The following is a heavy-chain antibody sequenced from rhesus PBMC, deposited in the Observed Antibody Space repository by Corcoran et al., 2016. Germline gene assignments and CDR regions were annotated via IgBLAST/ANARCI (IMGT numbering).Heavy chain of an antibody. CDR3: ARGSSYSYYGLDS. CDR2: IYGNSATT. J-gene: IGHJ6*01. CDR1: GGSISGYYY. D-gene: IGHD4-29*01. Sequence: QVKLQQWGEGLVKPSETLSLTCAVYGGSISGYYYWSWIRQPPGKGLEWIGYIYGNSATTNYNPPLKNRVTISKDTSKNQFSLKLSSVTAADTAVYYCARGSSYSYYGLDSWGQGVVVTVSS. V-gene: IGHV4-73*01.